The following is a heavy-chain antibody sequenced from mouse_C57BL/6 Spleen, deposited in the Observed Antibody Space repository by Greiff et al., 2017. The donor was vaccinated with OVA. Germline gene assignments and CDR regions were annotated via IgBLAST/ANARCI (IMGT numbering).Heavy chain of an antibody. J-gene: IGHJ4*01. V-gene: IGHV1-64*01. Sequence: QVHVKQPGAELVKPGASVKLSCKASGYTFTSYWMHWVKQRPGQGLEWIGMIHPNSGSTNYNEKFKSKATLTVDKSSSTAYMQLSSLTSEDSAVYYCARSYGSSYVGYYAMDYWGQGTSVTVSS. CDR3: ARSYGSSYVGYYAMDY. D-gene: IGHD1-1*01. CDR2: IHPNSGST. CDR1: GYTFTSYW.